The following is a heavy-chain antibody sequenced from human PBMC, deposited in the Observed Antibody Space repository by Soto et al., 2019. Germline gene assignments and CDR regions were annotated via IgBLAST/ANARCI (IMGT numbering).Heavy chain of an antibody. CDR3: ARSWGGSYIDAFDI. V-gene: IGHV4-39*02. J-gene: IGHJ3*02. Sequence: PSETLSLTCTVSGVSISTTSYYWGWFRQPPGKGLEWIGSIYYIGSTYYNPSLKSRVTISVDTSKNHFSLLLNSVTAADTAVFYCARSWGGSYIDAFDIWGQGTRVTVSS. D-gene: IGHD1-26*01. CDR1: GVSISTTSYY. CDR2: IYYIGST.